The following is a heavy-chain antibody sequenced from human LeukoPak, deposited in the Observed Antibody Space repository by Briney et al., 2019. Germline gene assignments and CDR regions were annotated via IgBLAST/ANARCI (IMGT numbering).Heavy chain of an antibody. J-gene: IGHJ3*02. CDR2: IYSGGST. V-gene: IGHV3-53*01. Sequence: GGSLRLSCAASGFTVSSNYMSWVRQAPGKGLEWVSVIYSGGSTYYADSVKGRFTISRDNSKNTLYLQMNSLRAEDTAVYYCAGVFPTGSYYNSYDAFDIWGQGTMVTVSS. CDR1: GFTVSSNY. CDR3: AGVFPTGSYYNSYDAFDI. D-gene: IGHD3-10*01.